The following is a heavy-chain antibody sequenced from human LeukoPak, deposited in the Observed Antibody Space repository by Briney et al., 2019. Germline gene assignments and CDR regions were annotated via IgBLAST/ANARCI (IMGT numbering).Heavy chain of an antibody. D-gene: IGHD2-2*01. CDR3: AKASGYCSSITCPSDY. Sequence: TGGSLRLSCAASGFTFRSYAMSWVRQTPGKGLEWVSDISGYGGGTYYADSVKGRFTISRDNSKNTLYLQMNSLRAEDTAVYYCAKASGYCSSITCPSDYWGQGTPVTVSS. CDR1: GFTFRSYA. J-gene: IGHJ4*02. V-gene: IGHV3-23*01. CDR2: ISGYGGGT.